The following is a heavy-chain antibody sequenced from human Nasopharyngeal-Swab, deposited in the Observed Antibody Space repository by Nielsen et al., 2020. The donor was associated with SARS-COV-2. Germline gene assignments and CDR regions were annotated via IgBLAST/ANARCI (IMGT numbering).Heavy chain of an antibody. V-gene: IGHV3-30*02. CDR3: AKDSWGFDY. CDR2: IRYDGGNK. J-gene: IGHJ4*02. D-gene: IGHD7-27*01. CDR1: GFTFSGYG. Sequence: GESLKISCAASGFTFSGYGMHWVRQAPGKGLEWVAFIRYDGGNKYYADSVKGRFTISRDNSKNTLYLQMNSLRAEDTAVYYCAKDSWGFDYWGQGTLVTVSS.